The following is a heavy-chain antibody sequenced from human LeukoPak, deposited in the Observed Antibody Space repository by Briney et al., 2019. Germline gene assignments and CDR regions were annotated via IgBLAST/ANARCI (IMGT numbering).Heavy chain of an antibody. J-gene: IGHJ4*02. Sequence: ASVTVSCTASGYTFTIYGISWVRQAPGQGLEWMGWISPYNGDTNYAPKFQGRVTLTTDTSTSTGYMELRNLRSDDTAVYYCAREAADHLDYWGQGTLVTVSS. CDR3: AREAADHLDY. CDR1: GYTFTIYG. CDR2: ISPYNGDT. V-gene: IGHV1-18*01.